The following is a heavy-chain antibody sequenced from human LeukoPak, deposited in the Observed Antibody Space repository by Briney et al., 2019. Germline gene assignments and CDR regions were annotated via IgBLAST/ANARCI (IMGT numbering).Heavy chain of an antibody. V-gene: IGHV6-1*01. Sequence: SQTLSLTCAISGDSVSSNSAAWSWIRQSPSRGLEWLGRTYYRSKWYNDYAVSVKSRMTINRDTSRNQFSLQLNSVTPEDTAVYYCARCHGAYGVVDYWGQGTLVTVSS. J-gene: IGHJ4*02. D-gene: IGHD4-17*01. CDR1: GDSVSSNSAA. CDR3: ARCHGAYGVVDY. CDR2: TYYRSKWYN.